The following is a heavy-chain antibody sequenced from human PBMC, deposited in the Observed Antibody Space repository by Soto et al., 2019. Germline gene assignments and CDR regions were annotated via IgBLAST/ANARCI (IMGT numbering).Heavy chain of an antibody. J-gene: IGHJ5*01. CDR2: IYTSGTT. V-gene: IGHV4-4*07. Sequence: KPSETLSLTCTVSSASISSYHWSWIRQPAGKGLEWIGRIYTSGTTNYNPSLESRVTMSVDMSKNQFSLNLSSVTAADTAVYYCARGPYCGGDCYFASWGQGTLVTVSS. D-gene: IGHD2-21*02. CDR1: SASISSYH. CDR3: ARGPYCGGDCYFAS.